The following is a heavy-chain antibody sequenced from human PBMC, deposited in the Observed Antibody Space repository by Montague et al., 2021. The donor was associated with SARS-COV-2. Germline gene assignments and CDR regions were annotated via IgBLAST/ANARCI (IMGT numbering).Heavy chain of an antibody. CDR3: ARAIGSMYSSGWYYYYYGMDV. CDR1: GGSFSGYC. CDR2: VTHRGNT. D-gene: IGHD6-19*01. Sequence: SETLSLTCAVYGGSFSGYCWSWIRQPPGKGLEWIGEVTHRGNTNYNPSLKSPVTISLDTSNNHFSLKLSSVTAADTAVYYCARAIGSMYSSGWYYYYYGMDVWGQGTTVTVSS. J-gene: IGHJ6*02. V-gene: IGHV4-34*01.